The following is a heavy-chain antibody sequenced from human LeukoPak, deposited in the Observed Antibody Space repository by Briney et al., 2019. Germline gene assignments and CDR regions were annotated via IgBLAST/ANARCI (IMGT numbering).Heavy chain of an antibody. D-gene: IGHD2-15*01. CDR1: GFTFSSYA. CDR2: ISGSGGST. V-gene: IGHV3-23*01. CDR3: AKDWCSGGSCYPDAFDI. Sequence: GGPLRLSCEASGFTFSSYAMSWVRQAQGKGQEWVSAISGSGGSTYYADSVKGRFTISRDNSKNTLYLQMNSLRAEDTAVYYCAKDWCSGGSCYPDAFDIWGQGTMVTVSS. J-gene: IGHJ3*02.